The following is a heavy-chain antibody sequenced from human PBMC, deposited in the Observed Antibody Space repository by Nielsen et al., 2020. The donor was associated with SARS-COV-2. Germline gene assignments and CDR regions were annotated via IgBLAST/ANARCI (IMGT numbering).Heavy chain of an antibody. V-gene: IGHV1-18*04. CDR2: ISAYNGNT. CDR3: ARDGYCSSTSCYSTDWYFDL. J-gene: IGHJ2*01. Sequence: ASVKVSCKASGYTFTSYYMHWVRQAPGQGLEWMGWISAYNGNTNYAQKLQGRVTMTTDTSTSTAYMELRSLRSDDTAVYYCARDGYCSSTSCYSTDWYFDLWGRGTLVTVSS. D-gene: IGHD2-2*03. CDR1: GYTFTSYY.